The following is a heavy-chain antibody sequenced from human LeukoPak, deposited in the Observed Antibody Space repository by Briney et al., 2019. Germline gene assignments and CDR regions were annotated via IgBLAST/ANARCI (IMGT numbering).Heavy chain of an antibody. Sequence: GGSLILSCAASGFTFSSYGMSWVRQAPGKGLEWVSAISGSGGSTYYADSVKGRFTISRDNSKNTLYLQMNSLRAEDTAVYYCAKDPRVAAAGHFDYWGQGTLVTVSS. CDR2: ISGSGGST. V-gene: IGHV3-23*01. D-gene: IGHD6-13*01. CDR1: GFTFSSYG. CDR3: AKDPRVAAAGHFDY. J-gene: IGHJ4*02.